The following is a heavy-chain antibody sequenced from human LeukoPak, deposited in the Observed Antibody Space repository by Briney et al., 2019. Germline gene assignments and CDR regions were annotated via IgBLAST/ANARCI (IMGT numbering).Heavy chain of an antibody. CDR2: IYYSGST. D-gene: IGHD1-7*01. CDR1: GGSISTYY. CDR3: ARGGTTREGFDY. V-gene: IGHV4-59*01. Sequence: SETLSLTCTVSGGSISTYYWNWIRQPPGKGLEWIGNIYYSGSTNYNPSLKSRVTISVDTSKKQFSLKLSSVTAADTAVYYCARGGTTREGFDYWGQGTLVTASS. J-gene: IGHJ4*02.